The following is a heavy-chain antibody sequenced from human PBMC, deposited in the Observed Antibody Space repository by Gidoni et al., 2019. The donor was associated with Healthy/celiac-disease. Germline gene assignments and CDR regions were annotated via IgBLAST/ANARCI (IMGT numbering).Heavy chain of an antibody. V-gene: IGHV3-33*01. Sequence: QVQLVESGGGVVQPGRSLRLSCSPSGFSFSSSGRPWVRRAPGKGLEWVAVIWYDGSNKYYADSVKGRFTISRDNSKNTLDLQMNSLRAEDTAVYYGARAMYYDFWSGYYFPIHSYYGMDVWGQGTTVTVSS. CDR2: IWYDGSNK. D-gene: IGHD3-3*01. J-gene: IGHJ6*02. CDR3: ARAMYYDFWSGYYFPIHSYYGMDV. CDR1: GFSFSSSG.